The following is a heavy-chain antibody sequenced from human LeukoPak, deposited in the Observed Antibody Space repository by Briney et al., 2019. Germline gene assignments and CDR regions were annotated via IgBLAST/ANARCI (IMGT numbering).Heavy chain of an antibody. J-gene: IGHJ4*02. V-gene: IGHV3-23*01. D-gene: IGHD3-22*01. CDR2: ISGSGGST. CDR3: AGNYYDSSGLAY. CDR1: GFTFSSYA. Sequence: GGSLRPSCAASGFTFSSYAMSWVRQAPGKGLEWVSAISGSGGSTYYADSVKGRFTISRDNSKNTLYLQMNSLRAEDTAVYYCAGNYYDSSGLAYWGQGTLVTVSS.